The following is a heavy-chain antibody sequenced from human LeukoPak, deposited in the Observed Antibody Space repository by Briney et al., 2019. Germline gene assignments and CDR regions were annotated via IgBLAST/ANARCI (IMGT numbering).Heavy chain of an antibody. Sequence: SETLSLTCTVSGGSISSNYWSWIRQPPGKGLEWIGCRYGTGGTNYNPSLQSRVTISVDTSKNQSSLKLTSVTAADTAVYYCARDSGSYSFQSWGQGTLVTVFS. D-gene: IGHD1-26*01. J-gene: IGHJ4*02. CDR2: RYGTGGT. V-gene: IGHV4-59*01. CDR3: ARDSGSYSFQS. CDR1: GGSISSNY.